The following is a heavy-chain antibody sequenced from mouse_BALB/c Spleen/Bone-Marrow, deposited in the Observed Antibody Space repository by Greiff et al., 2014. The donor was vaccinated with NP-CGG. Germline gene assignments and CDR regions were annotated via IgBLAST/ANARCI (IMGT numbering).Heavy chain of an antibody. CDR2: ISTGGSQT. Sequence: EVQGVESGGDLVKPGGSLKLSCAASGFTFSSYGMSWVRQPPDKRLEWVATISTGGSQTYYTDSVKGRFTISRDNAKNTLYLQMSSLKSEDSAIYYCARRGYDNSYWYFGVWGAGTTVTVSS. V-gene: IGHV5-6*01. CDR3: ARRGYDNSYWYFGV. CDR1: GFTFSSYG. D-gene: IGHD2-3*01. J-gene: IGHJ1*01.